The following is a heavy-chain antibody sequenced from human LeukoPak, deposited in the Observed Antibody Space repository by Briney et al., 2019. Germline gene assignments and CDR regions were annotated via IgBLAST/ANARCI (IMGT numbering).Heavy chain of an antibody. V-gene: IGHV3-53*01. CDR2: IYSGGST. J-gene: IGHJ4*02. Sequence: GGSLRLSCAASGFTVSSNYMSWVRQAPGKGLEWVSVIYSGGSTYYADSVKGRFTISRDNSKNTLYLQMNSLRAEDTAVYYCARGSSPYYFDYWGQGTLATVSS. CDR1: GFTVSSNY. CDR3: ARGSSPYYFDY. D-gene: IGHD6-13*01.